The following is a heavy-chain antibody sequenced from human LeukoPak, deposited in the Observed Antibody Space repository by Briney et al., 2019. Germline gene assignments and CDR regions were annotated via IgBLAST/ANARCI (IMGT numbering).Heavy chain of an antibody. Sequence: GGSLRLSCAASGFTFRTYWMHWVRQAPGKGLVWVSRIKSDGTRTDYADSVKGRFTISRDNAKNTLYLQMNNLRAEDTAVYYCARELPFDYWGQGTLVTDSS. CDR1: GFTFRTYW. CDR3: ARELPFDY. J-gene: IGHJ4*02. V-gene: IGHV3-74*01. CDR2: IKSDGTRT.